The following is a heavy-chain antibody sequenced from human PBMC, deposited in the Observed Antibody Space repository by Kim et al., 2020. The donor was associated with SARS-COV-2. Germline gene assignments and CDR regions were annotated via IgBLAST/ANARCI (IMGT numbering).Heavy chain of an antibody. Sequence: DSVKGRFTISRDNSKNTLYLQMNSLRAEDTAVYYCAKEEGFIVVVVAPDYWGQGTLVTVSS. J-gene: IGHJ4*02. CDR3: AKEEGFIVVVVAPDY. D-gene: IGHD2-15*01. V-gene: IGHV3-23*01.